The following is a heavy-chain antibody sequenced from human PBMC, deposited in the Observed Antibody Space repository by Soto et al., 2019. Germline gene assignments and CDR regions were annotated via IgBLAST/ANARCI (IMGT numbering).Heavy chain of an antibody. CDR2: IIPIFGTA. D-gene: IGHD3-22*01. CDR1: GGTFSSYA. Sequence: QVPLVQSGAEVKKPGSSVKVSCKASGGTFSSYAISWVRQAPGQGLEWMGGIIPIFGTANYAQKFQGRVTITADESTSTAYMELSRLRAEDTAVYYCARDSGYYDSSGYYYPVSYYWGQGTLVTVSS. V-gene: IGHV1-69*01. CDR3: ARDSGYYDSSGYYYPVSYY. J-gene: IGHJ4*02.